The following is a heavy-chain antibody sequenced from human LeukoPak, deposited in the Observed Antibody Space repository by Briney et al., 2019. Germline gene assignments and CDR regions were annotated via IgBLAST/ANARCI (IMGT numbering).Heavy chain of an antibody. Sequence: GGSLRLSCAASGFTFRSYVGTWVRQAPGKGLEWVANIKQDGSEKYYVDSVKGRFTISRDNAKKSLYLQMNSLRAEDTAVYYCARDGYEGRDYWGQGTLVTVPS. J-gene: IGHJ4*02. V-gene: IGHV3-7*04. CDR1: GFTFRSYV. CDR2: IKQDGSEK. CDR3: ARDGYEGRDY. D-gene: IGHD5-18*01.